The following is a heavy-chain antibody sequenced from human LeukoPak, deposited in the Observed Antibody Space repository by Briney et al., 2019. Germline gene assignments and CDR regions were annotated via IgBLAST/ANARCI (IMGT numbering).Heavy chain of an antibody. D-gene: IGHD6-13*01. Sequence: ASVKVSCKASGYTFTNFDINWVRQAPGQGLEWMGWMNPVSGNAGSAQKFQGRVALTRDTSISTAYMELSSLRSDDTAFYYCARAPMGAAALYWGQGTLVTVSS. J-gene: IGHJ4*02. V-gene: IGHV1-8*01. CDR2: MNPVSGNA. CDR3: ARAPMGAAALY. CDR1: GYTFTNFD.